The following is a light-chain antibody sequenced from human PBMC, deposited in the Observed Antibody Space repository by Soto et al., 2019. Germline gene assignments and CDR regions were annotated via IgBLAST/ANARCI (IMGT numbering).Light chain of an antibody. CDR2: AAS. CDR3: QQYYNSVLT. CDR1: QSISSY. Sequence: DIQMTQSPSSLSASVVDRVTITFRASQSISSYLNWYQQKPGKAPKLLIYAASSLQSGVPSRFSGSVSGTDFTLTISSLQPEDSASYYCQQYYNSVLTFGGGTKVDIK. V-gene: IGKV1-39*01. J-gene: IGKJ4*01.